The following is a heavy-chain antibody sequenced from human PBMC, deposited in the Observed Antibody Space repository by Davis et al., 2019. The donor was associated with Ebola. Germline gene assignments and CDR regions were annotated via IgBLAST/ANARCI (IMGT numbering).Heavy chain of an antibody. Sequence: PSETLSLTCAVSGGSISSGGYSWSWIRQPPGKGLEWIGYIYEGGTTYYSPSLKSRVTISLDRSKNQFSLKLTSVTAADTAVYYCARADYGMDVWVQGTTVTVSS. V-gene: IGHV4-30-2*01. CDR1: GGSISSGGYS. J-gene: IGHJ6*02. CDR3: ARADYGMDV. CDR2: IYEGGTT.